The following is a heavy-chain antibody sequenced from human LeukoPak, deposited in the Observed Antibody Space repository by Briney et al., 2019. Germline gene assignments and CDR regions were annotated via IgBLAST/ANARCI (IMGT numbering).Heavy chain of an antibody. Sequence: PGGSLRLSCTASGFTLGDYAMSWVRQAPGKGLEWVGFIRSKAYGGTTEYAASVKGRFTISRDDSKSIAYLQMNSLKTEDTAVYYCTRGSLYCSGGSCYFDYWGQGTLVTVSS. CDR3: TRGSLYCSGGSCYFDY. CDR2: IRSKAYGGTT. V-gene: IGHV3-49*04. J-gene: IGHJ4*02. CDR1: GFTLGDYA. D-gene: IGHD2-15*01.